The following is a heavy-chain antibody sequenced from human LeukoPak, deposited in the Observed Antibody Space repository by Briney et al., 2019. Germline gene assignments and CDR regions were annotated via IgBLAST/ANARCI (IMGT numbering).Heavy chain of an antibody. J-gene: IGHJ3*02. D-gene: IGHD2-15*01. CDR3: TRGGYGLNAFDI. Sequence: GGSLRLSCAASGFTFSNYTMTWVRQAPGEGLEWVSAITGIGGSTYYADSVKGRFTISRDNSKNTLYLQMNSLSAEDTAVYYCTRGGYGLNAFDIWGQGTMVTVSS. CDR2: ITGIGGST. CDR1: GFTFSNYT. V-gene: IGHV3-23*01.